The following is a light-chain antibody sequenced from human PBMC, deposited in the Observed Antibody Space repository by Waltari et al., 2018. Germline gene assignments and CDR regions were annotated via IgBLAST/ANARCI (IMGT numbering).Light chain of an antibody. CDR1: QGIRTR. J-gene: IGKJ4*01. Sequence: AIQLTQAPSSLSASVGDRVIITCRASQGIRTRLAWYQQRPGRAPKVLIFGASVLQSGVPSRFSGSGSGTDFTLTISSAQPEDFATYYCQQFNTYPLTFGGGTKVEIK. V-gene: IGKV1-13*02. CDR2: GAS. CDR3: QQFNTYPLT.